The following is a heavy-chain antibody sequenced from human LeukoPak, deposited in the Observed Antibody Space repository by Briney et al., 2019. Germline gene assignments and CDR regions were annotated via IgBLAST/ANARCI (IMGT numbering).Heavy chain of an antibody. CDR3: ARGDCGGDCYSFPLDY. D-gene: IGHD2-21*02. J-gene: IGHJ4*02. Sequence: PGASVKVSCKASGYTFTSYYMHWVRQAPGQGLEWMGIINPSGGSTSYAQKFQGRVTMTRDTSTSTVYMELSSLRSEDTAVYYCARGDCGGDCYSFPLDYWGQGTLVTVSS. CDR2: INPSGGST. V-gene: IGHV1-46*01. CDR1: GYTFTSYY.